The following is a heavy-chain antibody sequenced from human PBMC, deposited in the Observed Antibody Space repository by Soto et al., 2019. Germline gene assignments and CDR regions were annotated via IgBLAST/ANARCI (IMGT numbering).Heavy chain of an antibody. Sequence: EVQLVESGGGLVKPGGSLRLSCVASVFTFTNAWMSWVRQAPGKGLEWVGRIRSKADCATAEYAAPVKGRFTISRDDSENTVHLQMNSLQTEDTAVYFCTTELVSGWYGHYFDYWGQGTLVTVSS. D-gene: IGHD6-19*01. CDR3: TTELVSGWYGHYFDY. V-gene: IGHV3-15*07. CDR2: IRSKADCATA. CDR1: VFTFTNAW. J-gene: IGHJ4*02.